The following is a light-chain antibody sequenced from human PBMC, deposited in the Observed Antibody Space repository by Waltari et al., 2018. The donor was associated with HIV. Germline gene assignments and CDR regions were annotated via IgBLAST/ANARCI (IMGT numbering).Light chain of an antibody. CDR3: GTWDSSLNTPV. J-gene: IGLJ2*01. CDR2: DNN. V-gene: IGLV1-51*01. CDR1: TSNIETTY. Sequence: QPVLTQPPSVSAAPGRSVTITCSGSTSNIETTYVSWYQQIPGTAPKLLIYDNNKRPSGIPERFSGSKSATSATLGITGLQTGDEAEYFCGTWDSSLNTPVFGGGSRLTVL.